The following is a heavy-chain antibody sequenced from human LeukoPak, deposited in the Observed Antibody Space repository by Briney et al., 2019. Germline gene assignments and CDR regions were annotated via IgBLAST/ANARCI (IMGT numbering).Heavy chain of an antibody. CDR3: ARAEYSGSYYGY. CDR2: ISSSSSYI. V-gene: IGHV3-21*01. CDR1: GFTFGSYS. D-gene: IGHD1-26*01. Sequence: GGSLRLSCAASGFTFGSYSMNWVRQAPGKGLEWVSSISSSSSYIYYADSVKGRFTISRDNAKNSLYLQMNSLRAEDTAVYYCARAEYSGSYYGYWGQGTLVTVSS. J-gene: IGHJ4*02.